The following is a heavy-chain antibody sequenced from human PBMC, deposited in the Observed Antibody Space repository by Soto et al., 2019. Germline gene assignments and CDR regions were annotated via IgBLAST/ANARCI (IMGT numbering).Heavy chain of an antibody. CDR2: INHLETT. CDR1: GASITFGGYS. CDR3: TRGGGSDSFDY. J-gene: IGHJ4*02. Sequence: QLQLHESGSGLVKPSQTLSLTCTVSGASITFGGYSWSWIRQTPGKGLEWIGYINHLETTFYNPCFESRLTLPIDRAKNQLSLRLHSMSAADRAGYFCTRGGGSDSFDYWGQGILVTVSS. V-gene: IGHV4-30-2*01. D-gene: IGHD1-26*01.